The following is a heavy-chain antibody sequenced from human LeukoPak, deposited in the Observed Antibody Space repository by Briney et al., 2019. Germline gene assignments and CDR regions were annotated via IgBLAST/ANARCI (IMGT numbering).Heavy chain of an antibody. CDR3: ARDAEDIVVVVAATPTPLGY. V-gene: IGHV3-30*03. CDR1: GFTFSSYG. J-gene: IGHJ4*02. Sequence: GGSLRLSCAASGFTFSSYGMHWVRQAPGKGLEWVAVISYDGSNKYYADSVKGRFTISRDNAKNSLYLQMNSLRAEDTAVYYCARDAEDIVVVVAATPTPLGYWGQGTLVTVSS. D-gene: IGHD2-15*01. CDR2: ISYDGSNK.